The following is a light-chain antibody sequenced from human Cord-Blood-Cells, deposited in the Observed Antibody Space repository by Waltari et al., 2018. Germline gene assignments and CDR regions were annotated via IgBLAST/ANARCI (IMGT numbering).Light chain of an antibody. CDR1: SRDVGGYNY. V-gene: IGLV2-8*01. J-gene: IGLJ1*01. CDR3: SSYAGSNNLV. CDR2: EVS. Sequence: QSALTQPPSASGSPGQSVTISCPGTSRDVGGYNYVSWYQQHPGKAPKLMIYEVSKRPSGVPDRFSGSKSGNTASLTVSGLQAEDEADYYCSSYAGSNNLVFGTGTKVTVL.